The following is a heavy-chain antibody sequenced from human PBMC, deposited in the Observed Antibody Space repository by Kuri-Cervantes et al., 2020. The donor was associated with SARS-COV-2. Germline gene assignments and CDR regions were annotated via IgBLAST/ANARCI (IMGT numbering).Heavy chain of an antibody. CDR1: GFTFSSYA. Sequence: GESLKISCAASGFTFSSYAMSWVRQAPGKGLEWVSVIYSGGSSTYYADSVKGRFTISRDNSKNTLYLQMNSLRAEDTAVYYYAKDLGDYGMDVWGQGTTVTVSS. J-gene: IGHJ6*02. D-gene: IGHD3-16*01. CDR2: IYSGGSST. V-gene: IGHV3-23*03. CDR3: AKDLGDYGMDV.